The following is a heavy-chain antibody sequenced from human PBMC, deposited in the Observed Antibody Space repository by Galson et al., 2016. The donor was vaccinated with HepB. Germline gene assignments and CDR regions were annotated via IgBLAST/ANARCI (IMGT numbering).Heavy chain of an antibody. CDR2: IYYNGST. D-gene: IGHD3-16*01. V-gene: IGHV4-31*03. J-gene: IGHJ3*02. Sequence: TLSLTCTVSGGSISSGGHDWSWIRQHPGKGLDWIGYIYYNGSTYYNPSLKSRVTISVDTSKNQFSLKLSSVTAADTAVYYCARDSHYDYVWGSYPYSSDVRVGFDIWGQGTMVTVSS. CDR3: ARDSHYDYVWGSYPYSSDVRVGFDI. CDR1: GGSISSGGHD.